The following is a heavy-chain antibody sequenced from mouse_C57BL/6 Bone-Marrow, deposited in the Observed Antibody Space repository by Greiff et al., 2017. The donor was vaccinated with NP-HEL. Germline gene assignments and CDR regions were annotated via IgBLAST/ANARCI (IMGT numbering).Heavy chain of an antibody. Sequence: EVQLQQSGTVLARPGASVKMSCKTSGYTFTSYWMHWVKQRPGQGLEWIGAIYPGNSDTSYNQKFKGKAKLTAVTSASTAYMELSRLTNEDSAVYYCTYGNYYYAMDYWGQGTSVTGSA. CDR1: GYTFTSYW. V-gene: IGHV1-5*01. CDR3: TYGNYYYAMDY. D-gene: IGHD2-1*01. J-gene: IGHJ4*01. CDR2: IYPGNSDT.